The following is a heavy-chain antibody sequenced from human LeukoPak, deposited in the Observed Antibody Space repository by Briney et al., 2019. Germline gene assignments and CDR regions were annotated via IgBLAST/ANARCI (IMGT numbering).Heavy chain of an antibody. Sequence: GGSLRLSCAASGFTFSSYGMRWVRQAPGKGLEWVAVIWYDGSNKYYADSVKGRFTISRDNSKNTLYLQMNSLRAEDTAVYYCAREGSLNYYYYYMDVWGKGTTVTASS. V-gene: IGHV3-33*01. CDR1: GFTFSSYG. CDR3: AREGSLNYYYYYMDV. D-gene: IGHD6-13*01. CDR2: IWYDGSNK. J-gene: IGHJ6*03.